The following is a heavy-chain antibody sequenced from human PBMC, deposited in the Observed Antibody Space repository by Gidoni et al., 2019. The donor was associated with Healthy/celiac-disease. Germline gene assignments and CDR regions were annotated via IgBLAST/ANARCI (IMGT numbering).Heavy chain of an antibody. CDR1: GFTFGYSA. J-gene: IGHJ4*02. V-gene: IGHV3-49*04. CDR2: IRSKAYGGTT. CDR3: TRLEQVPVTTSLYYFDY. D-gene: IGHD4-17*01. Sequence: EVQLVESGGGLVQPGRSLGLPGTAFGFTFGYSAMRWVRQAPGKGLEWVGFIRSKAYGGTTEYAASVKSRCIISRDDSKSIAYLQINSLKTEDTTVYYCTRLEQVPVTTSLYYFDYWGQGTLVTVSS.